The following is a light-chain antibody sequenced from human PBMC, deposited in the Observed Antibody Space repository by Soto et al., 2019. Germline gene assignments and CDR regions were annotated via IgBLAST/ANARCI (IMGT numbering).Light chain of an antibody. CDR3: CSYAGSSTQSYV. CDR1: NSDVGSYNL. CDR2: EVS. Sequence: CDLTHPASVTGSARHSLTISCTGTNSDVGSYNLVSWYQQHPGKAPKVIIYEVSERPSGVSDRFSGSKSGNTASLMISGLQAEDEADYYCCSYAGSSTQSYVFGSGTKVTVL. J-gene: IGLJ1*01. V-gene: IGLV2-23*02.